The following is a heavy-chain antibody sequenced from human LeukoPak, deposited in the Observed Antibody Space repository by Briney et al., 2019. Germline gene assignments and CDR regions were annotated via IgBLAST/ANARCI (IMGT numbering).Heavy chain of an antibody. J-gene: IGHJ4*02. Sequence: PGGSLRLSCAASGFTFSSYAMTWVRQAPGKGLEWVSTISATGTSTYYADSVKGRLTISRDNSKNTLYLQMNSLRAEDTAVYSCAKDSETYYKAFDYWGQGTLVTVSS. CDR2: ISATGTST. V-gene: IGHV3-23*01. CDR1: GFTFSSYA. CDR3: AKDSETYYKAFDY. D-gene: IGHD1-26*01.